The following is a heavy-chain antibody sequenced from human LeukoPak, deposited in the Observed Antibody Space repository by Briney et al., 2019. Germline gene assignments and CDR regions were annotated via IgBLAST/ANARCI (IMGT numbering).Heavy chain of an antibody. D-gene: IGHD3-10*01. CDR2: ISAYNGNT. CDR1: GYTFITYG. Sequence: ASVKVSCKTSGYTFITYGIAWVRQARGQGVEWMGWISAYNGNTNYAQNLQGRVTMTTDTSTSTAYMELRSLRSDDTAVYYCARVDPRGAFDIWGQGTMVTVSS. V-gene: IGHV1-18*01. J-gene: IGHJ3*02. CDR3: ARVDPRGAFDI.